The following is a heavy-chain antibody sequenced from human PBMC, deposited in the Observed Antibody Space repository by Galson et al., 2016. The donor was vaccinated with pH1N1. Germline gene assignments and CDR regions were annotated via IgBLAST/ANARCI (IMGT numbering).Heavy chain of an antibody. Sequence: ETLSLTCTISTGSISGYYWTWIRQPPGKGLEWIGYTYYGGSTNYNPSLKSRLTISIDTSKNQFSLKLSSLTAADTAVYYCARGDYGDSLYWYFDIWGGGTLVTVSS. V-gene: IGHV4-59*01. CDR1: TGSISGYY. CDR3: ARGDYGDSLYWYFDI. J-gene: IGHJ2*01. D-gene: IGHD4-17*01. CDR2: TYYGGST.